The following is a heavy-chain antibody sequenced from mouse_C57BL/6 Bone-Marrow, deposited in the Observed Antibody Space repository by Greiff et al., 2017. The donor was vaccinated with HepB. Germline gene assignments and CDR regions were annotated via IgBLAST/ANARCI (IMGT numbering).Heavy chain of an antibody. V-gene: IGHV1-64*01. CDR3: ARKGRLLRSFDY. J-gene: IGHJ2*01. CDR2: IHPNSGST. Sequence: QVQLQQPGAELVKPGASVKLSCKASGYTFTSYWMHWVKQRPGQGLEWIGMIHPNSGSTNYNEKFKSKATLTVDKSSSTAYMQLSSLTSEDSAVYYCARKGRLLRSFDYWGQSTTLTVSS. D-gene: IGHD2-3*01. CDR1: GYTFTSYW.